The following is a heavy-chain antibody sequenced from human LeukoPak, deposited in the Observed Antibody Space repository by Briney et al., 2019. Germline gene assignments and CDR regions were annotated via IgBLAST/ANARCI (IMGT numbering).Heavy chain of an antibody. J-gene: IGHJ5*02. V-gene: IGHV4-39*07. CDR1: SGSISTSNYY. Sequence: SETLSLTCTVSSGSISTSNYYWGWVRQPPGKALEWIGNIFYSGSTYYSPSLKSRVTISLDTSRNQFSLKLNSVTAADTAVYYCARDGEDILSNWFDPWGQGILVTVSS. D-gene: IGHD2/OR15-2a*01. CDR3: ARDGEDILSNWFDP. CDR2: IFYSGST.